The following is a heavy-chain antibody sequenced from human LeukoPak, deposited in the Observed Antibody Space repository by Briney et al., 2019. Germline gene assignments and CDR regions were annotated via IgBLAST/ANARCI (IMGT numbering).Heavy chain of an antibody. CDR3: ARARNYYDSSGHDAFDI. CDR1: GFTFSSYG. Sequence: TGGSLRLSCAASGFTFSSYGMNWVRQAPGKGLEWVADIRYDGSNKYYADSVKGRFTISRDNSKNTLYLQMNSLRAEDTAVYYCARARNYYDSSGHDAFDIWGQGTMVTVSS. J-gene: IGHJ3*02. V-gene: IGHV3-33*08. D-gene: IGHD3-22*01. CDR2: IRYDGSNK.